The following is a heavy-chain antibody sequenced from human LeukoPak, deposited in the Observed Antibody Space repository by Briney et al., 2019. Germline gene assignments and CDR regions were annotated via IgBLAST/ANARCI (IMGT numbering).Heavy chain of an antibody. CDR3: ARSKGSIFGVVIQDY. D-gene: IGHD3-3*01. V-gene: IGHV5-51*01. CDR1: GYSFTSYW. Sequence: GESLKISCKGSGYSFTSYWIGWVRQMPGKGLEWMGIIYPGDSDTRYSPSFQGQVTISADKSISTAYLQWSSLKASDTAMYYCARSKGSIFGVVIQDYWGQGTLVTVSS. J-gene: IGHJ4*02. CDR2: IYPGDSDT.